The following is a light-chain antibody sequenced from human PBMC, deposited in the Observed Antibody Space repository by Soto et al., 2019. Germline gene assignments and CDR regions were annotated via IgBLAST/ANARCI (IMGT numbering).Light chain of an antibody. J-gene: IGLJ1*01. V-gene: IGLV2-14*03. CDR2: DVS. CDR3: ISYTSSDIPYI. Sequence: QSALTQPASVSGSPGQSITISCTGTSSDVGSYNYVSWYQQHPGKAPKLIIYDVSNRPSGVSNRFSGSKSGNTASLTISGLQAEDEADYYCISYTSSDIPYIFGTGTKLTVL. CDR1: SSDVGSYNY.